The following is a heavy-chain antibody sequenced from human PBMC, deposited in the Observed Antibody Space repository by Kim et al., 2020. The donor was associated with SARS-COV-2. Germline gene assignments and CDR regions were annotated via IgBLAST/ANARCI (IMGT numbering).Heavy chain of an antibody. CDR3: AKESGPDNFGHYYYGMDV. J-gene: IGHJ6*02. V-gene: IGHV3-30*18. Sequence: GGSLRLSCAASGFTFSSYGMHWVRQAPGKGLEWVAVISYDGSNKYYADSVKGRFTISRDNSKNTLYLQMNSLRAEDTAVYYCAKESGPDNFGHYYYGMDVWGQGTTVTVSS. D-gene: IGHD3-3*01. CDR1: GFTFSSYG. CDR2: ISYDGSNK.